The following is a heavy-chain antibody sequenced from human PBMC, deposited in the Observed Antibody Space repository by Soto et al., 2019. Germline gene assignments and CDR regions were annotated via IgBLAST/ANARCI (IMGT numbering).Heavy chain of an antibody. V-gene: IGHV6-1*01. CDR2: TFYRSKWYK. CDR1: GASVSRNRAA. CDR3: AREEVKAGSGYHYCYGLDG. J-gene: IGHJ6*02. Sequence: SQSLSLTCAIPGASVSRNRAAWNWIRQSPSRGLQWLGRTFYRSKWYKDYALSVKSRVSINLDTSKNQFSLQLNSVTPEDTAVYYCAREEVKAGSGYHYCYGLDGWGQGPTGT. D-gene: IGHD2-15*01.